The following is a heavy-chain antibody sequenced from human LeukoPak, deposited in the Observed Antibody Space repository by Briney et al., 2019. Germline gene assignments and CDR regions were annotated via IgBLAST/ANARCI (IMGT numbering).Heavy chain of an antibody. CDR2: ISYDGSNK. Sequence: GRSRRLSCAASGFTFTSYAVHWVRQAPGKGLEWVAVISYDGSNKYYADSVKGRFTISRDNSKNTLYLQMNSLRAEDTAVYYCARGSTGSGTYSTLDYWGQGTLVTVSS. J-gene: IGHJ4*02. D-gene: IGHD1-26*01. CDR3: ARGSTGSGTYSTLDY. CDR1: GFTFTSYA. V-gene: IGHV3-30-3*01.